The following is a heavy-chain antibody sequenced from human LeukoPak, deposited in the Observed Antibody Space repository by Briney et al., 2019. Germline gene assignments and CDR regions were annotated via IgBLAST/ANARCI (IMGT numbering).Heavy chain of an antibody. CDR3: ARDGLGSGPVRYDY. Sequence: GGSLRLSCAASGFTFSSYSMNWVRQAPGKGLEWVSSISSSSSYIYYADSVKGRFTISRDNAKNSLYLQMSSLRAEDTAVYYCARDGLGSGPVRYDYWGRGSLVTVSS. D-gene: IGHD3-9*01. J-gene: IGHJ4*02. V-gene: IGHV3-21*01. CDR1: GFTFSSYS. CDR2: ISSSSSYI.